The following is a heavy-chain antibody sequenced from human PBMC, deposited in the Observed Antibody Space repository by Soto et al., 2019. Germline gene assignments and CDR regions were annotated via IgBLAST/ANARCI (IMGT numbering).Heavy chain of an antibody. Sequence: QVQLVQSGVEVKKPGASVKVSCKASGYTFTNYGISWVRQAPGQGLEWMGWISGYNGNTHYAQNLQGRITMTTDTSTTTAYMELRSLRSDDTAVYYCATSETYYDFWSGYYIPYYFDYWGQGTLVTVSS. CDR2: ISGYNGNT. CDR3: ATSETYYDFWSGYYIPYYFDY. J-gene: IGHJ4*02. V-gene: IGHV1-18*01. CDR1: GYTFTNYG. D-gene: IGHD3-3*01.